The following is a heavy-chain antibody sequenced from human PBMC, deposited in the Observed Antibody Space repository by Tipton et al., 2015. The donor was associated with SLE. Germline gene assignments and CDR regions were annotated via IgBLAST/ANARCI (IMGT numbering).Heavy chain of an antibody. V-gene: IGHV4-34*01. D-gene: IGHD3-16*01. CDR3: ARGRPRATQAWGGYYYYMDA. J-gene: IGHJ6*03. CDR1: GGSFSGYY. Sequence: TLSLTCAVYGGSFSGYYWSWIRQPPGKGLEWIGEINHSGSTNYNPSLKSRITISVDTSKNQFSLRLSSVTAADTAVYYCARGRPRATQAWGGYYYYMDAWGKGTTVTVSS. CDR2: INHSGST.